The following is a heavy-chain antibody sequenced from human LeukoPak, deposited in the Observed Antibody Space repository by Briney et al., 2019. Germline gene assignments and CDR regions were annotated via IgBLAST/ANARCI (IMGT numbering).Heavy chain of an antibody. D-gene: IGHD3-22*01. CDR2: IYHSGST. CDR1: GGSISSGGYY. J-gene: IGHJ4*02. V-gene: IGHV4-30-2*01. CDR3: ARDSADSSGAYED. Sequence: SQTLSLTCTVSGGSISSGGYYWSWIRQPPGKGLEWIGYIYHSGSTYYNPSLKSRVTISVDTSKNQFSLKLSSVTAADTAVYYCARDSADSSGAYEDWGQGTLVTVSS.